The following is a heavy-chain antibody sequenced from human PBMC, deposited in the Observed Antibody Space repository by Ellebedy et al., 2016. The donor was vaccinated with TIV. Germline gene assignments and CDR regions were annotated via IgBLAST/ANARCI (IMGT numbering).Heavy chain of an antibody. CDR3: ARRKGTTVVTNDAFDI. CDR2: IYPGDSDT. CDR1: GYSFTSYW. J-gene: IGHJ3*02. V-gene: IGHV5-51*01. D-gene: IGHD4-23*01. Sequence: GESLKISCKGSGYSFTSYWIGWVRQMPGKGMEWMGIIYPGDSDTRYSPSFQGQVTISADKSICTAYLQWSSLKASETAMYYCARRKGTTVVTNDAFDIWGQGTMVTVSS.